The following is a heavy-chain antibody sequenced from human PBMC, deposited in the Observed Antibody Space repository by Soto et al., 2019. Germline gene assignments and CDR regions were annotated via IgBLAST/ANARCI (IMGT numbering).Heavy chain of an antibody. D-gene: IGHD3-16*01. CDR3: MMDPGY. J-gene: IGHJ4*02. CDR2: IKSDGTNI. V-gene: IGHV3-74*01. CDR1: GVTFSSYW. Sequence: EVQLVESGGGLVQPGGSLRLSCAASGVTFSSYWMDWVRQAPGKGLVWVSRIKSDGTNIRYADSVKGRFTISRDNAKYTLYLQMTSLRAEDTAVYFCMMDPGYRVEGSLVTVSS.